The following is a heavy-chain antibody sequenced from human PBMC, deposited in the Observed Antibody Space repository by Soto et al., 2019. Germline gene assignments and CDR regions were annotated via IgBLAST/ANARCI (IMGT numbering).Heavy chain of an antibody. CDR1: GDSISSAGYY. Sequence: SETLSLTCSVSGDSISSAGYYWTWIRQHPGKGLEWIGCIYYTGSTYYNPSLKSRVTISVDTSGNQFSLKLSSVTAADTAIYYCARQKKYDILTGDYFYYFDFWGQGTLVTVSS. D-gene: IGHD3-9*01. J-gene: IGHJ4*02. CDR2: IYYTGST. CDR3: ARQKKYDILTGDYFYYFDF. V-gene: IGHV4-31*03.